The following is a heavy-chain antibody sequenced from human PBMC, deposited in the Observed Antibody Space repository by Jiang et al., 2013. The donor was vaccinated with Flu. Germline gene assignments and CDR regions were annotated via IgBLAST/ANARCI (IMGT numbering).Heavy chain of an antibody. CDR1: GYTFTGYY. CDR2: INPNSGGT. D-gene: IGHD3-22*01. V-gene: IGHV1-2*04. J-gene: IGHJ4*02. Sequence: GAEVKKPGASVKVSCKASGYTFTGYYMHWVRQAPGQGLEWMGWINPNSGGTNYAQKFQGWVTMTRDTSISTAYMELSRLRSDDTAVYYCARETYYYDSSGYNPLDYWGQGTLVTVSS. CDR3: ARETYYYDSSGYNPLDY.